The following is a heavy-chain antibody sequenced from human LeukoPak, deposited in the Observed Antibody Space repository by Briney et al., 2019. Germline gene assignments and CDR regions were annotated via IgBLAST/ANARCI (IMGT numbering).Heavy chain of an antibody. CDR3: ARPSDYADFQN. CDR1: GGSISSGTYY. V-gene: IGHV4-61*02. D-gene: IGHD4-17*01. Sequence: PSQTLSLTCAVSGGSISSGTYYWHWIRQPAGKGLEWIGRIYPNGRTEYNPSLKSRATILLDTSKNQFSLKLSSVTAADTAVYYCARPSDYADFQNWGQGTLVTVSS. CDR2: IYPNGRT. J-gene: IGHJ1*01.